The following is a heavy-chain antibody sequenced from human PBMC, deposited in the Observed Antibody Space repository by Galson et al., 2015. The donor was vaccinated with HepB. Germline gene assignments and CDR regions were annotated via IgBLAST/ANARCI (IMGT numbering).Heavy chain of an antibody. CDR3: ASGRLGIGQQLARNYFFSHMDV. V-gene: IGHV1-69*10. CDR1: GGTFSNYA. J-gene: IGHJ6*03. CDR2: IIPILDLA. D-gene: IGHD6-13*01. Sequence: SVKVSCKVSGGTFSNYAISWVRQAPGQGLEWMGGIIPILDLANYEQRFQGRVTLTADKSTSTTYMHLSGLRYDDTAVYFCASGRLGIGQQLARNYFFSHMDVWGKGTTVTVSS.